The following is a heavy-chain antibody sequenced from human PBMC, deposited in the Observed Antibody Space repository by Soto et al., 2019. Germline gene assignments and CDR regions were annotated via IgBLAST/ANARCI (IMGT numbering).Heavy chain of an antibody. CDR3: ATRNMVRGVTGDY. CDR1: GGSISSGGYY. Sequence: SETLSLTCTVSGGSISSGGYYWSWIRQHPGKGLEWIGYIYYSGSTYYNPSLKSRVTISVDTSKNQFSLKLSSVTAADTAVYYCATRNMVRGVTGDYWGQGTLVTVSS. V-gene: IGHV4-31*03. CDR2: IYYSGST. D-gene: IGHD3-10*01. J-gene: IGHJ4*02.